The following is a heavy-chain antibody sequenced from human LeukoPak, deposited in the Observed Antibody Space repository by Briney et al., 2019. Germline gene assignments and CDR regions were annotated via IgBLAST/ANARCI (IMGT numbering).Heavy chain of an antibody. Sequence: GGSLRLSCAASGFTFSSNYMSWVRQAPGKGLEWVSVIYSGGSTYYADSVKGRFTISRDNSKNTLYLQMNSLRAEDTAVYYCARVDGELLYFDYWGQGTLVTVSS. V-gene: IGHV3-53*01. J-gene: IGHJ4*02. CDR3: ARVDGELLYFDY. CDR2: IYSGGST. D-gene: IGHD1-26*01. CDR1: GFTFSSNY.